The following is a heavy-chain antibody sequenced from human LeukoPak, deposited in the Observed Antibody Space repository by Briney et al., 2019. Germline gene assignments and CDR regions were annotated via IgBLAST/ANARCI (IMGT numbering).Heavy chain of an antibody. CDR3: ATLGGYNPRY. CDR2: IRQDGSEK. V-gene: IGHV3-7*01. CDR1: GFTFSSYW. D-gene: IGHD5-24*01. J-gene: IGHJ4*02. Sequence: PGGSLRLSCAASGFTFSSYWMSWVRQAPGKGLEWVANIRQDGSEKYYVDSVKGRFTISRDNAKNSLYLQMNSLRAEDTAVYSCATLGGYNPRYWGQGTLVTVSS.